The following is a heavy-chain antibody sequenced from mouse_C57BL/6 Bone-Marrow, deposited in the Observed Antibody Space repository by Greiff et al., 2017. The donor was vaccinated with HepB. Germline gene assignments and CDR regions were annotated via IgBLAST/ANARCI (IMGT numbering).Heavy chain of an antibody. V-gene: IGHV1-26*01. CDR2: INPNNGGT. D-gene: IGHD2-10*01. CDR1: GYTFTDYY. J-gene: IGHJ4*01. CDR3: ARGPYYGNYDAMDY. Sequence: EVQLQQSGPELVKPGASVKISCKASGYTFTDYYMNWVNQSHGKSLEWIGDINPNNGGTSYNQKFKGKATLTVDKSSSTAYMELRSLTSEDSAVYYCARGPYYGNYDAMDYWGQGTSVTVSS.